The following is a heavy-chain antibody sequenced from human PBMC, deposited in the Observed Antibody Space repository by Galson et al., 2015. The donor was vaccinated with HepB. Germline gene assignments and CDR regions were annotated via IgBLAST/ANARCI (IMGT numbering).Heavy chain of an antibody. CDR3: TREGQRMGAGQGPQVRRFALDI. J-gene: IGHJ3*02. V-gene: IGHV3-30*03. CDR1: GFTFNDFG. D-gene: IGHD3-22*01. CDR2: TSNDGTVD. Sequence: SLRLSCAASGFTFNDFGMHWVRQAPGKGLEWVAVTSNDGTVDYYADSVKGRFFISRDNSKNTVYLQMNSLRVEDTALFYCTREGQRMGAGQGPQVRRFALDIWGQGTMVTVSS.